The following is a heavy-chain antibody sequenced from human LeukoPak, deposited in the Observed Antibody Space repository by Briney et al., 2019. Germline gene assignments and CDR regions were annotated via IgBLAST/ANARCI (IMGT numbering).Heavy chain of an antibody. CDR1: GFTFSSNW. CDR2: IKPDGSAE. J-gene: IGHJ4*02. Sequence: GGSLRLSCAASGFTFSSNWMSWVRHVPGRGLDWVANIKPDGSAEYYAASVKGRFTVSRDNAKNSLYLQMNSLRVEDTAVYYCARANNSSWHNWGQGTLVTVSS. CDR3: ARANNSSWHN. D-gene: IGHD6-13*01. V-gene: IGHV3-7*01.